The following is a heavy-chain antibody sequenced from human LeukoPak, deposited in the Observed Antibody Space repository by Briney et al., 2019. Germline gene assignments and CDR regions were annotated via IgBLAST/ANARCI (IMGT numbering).Heavy chain of an antibody. Sequence: GGSLRLSCAASGFTFSSYGMHWVRQAPGKGLEWVAVISYDGSNKYYADSVKGRFTISRDSSKNTLYLQMNSLRAEDTAVYYCAKQRGYSSSWYFADYWGQGTLVTVSS. J-gene: IGHJ4*02. CDR3: AKQRGYSSSWYFADY. V-gene: IGHV3-30*18. CDR2: ISYDGSNK. CDR1: GFTFSSYG. D-gene: IGHD6-13*01.